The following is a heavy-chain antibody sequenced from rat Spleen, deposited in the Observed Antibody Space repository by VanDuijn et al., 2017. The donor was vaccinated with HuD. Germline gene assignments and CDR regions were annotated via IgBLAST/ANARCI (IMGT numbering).Heavy chain of an antibody. CDR3: TRESLPGYNSHWFLS. V-gene: IGHV2S12*01. CDR2: ISTGGNT. CDR1: GFSLTSNG. Sequence: QVQLKESGPGLVQPSQTLSLTCTVSGFSLTSNGVSWVRQPPGAGLEWIAAISTGGNTYYNSALKSRLSISRDTSKSQVFLKMDSLQTEDTATYFCTRESLPGYNSHWFLSWGQGTLVTVSS. D-gene: IGHD1-4*01. J-gene: IGHJ3*01.